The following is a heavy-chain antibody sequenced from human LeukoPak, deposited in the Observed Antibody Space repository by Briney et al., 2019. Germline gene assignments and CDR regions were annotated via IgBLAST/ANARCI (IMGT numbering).Heavy chain of an antibody. D-gene: IGHD1-26*01. J-gene: IGHJ4*02. Sequence: GGSLGLSCAASGFTFSIYSMNWVRQAPGKGLEWVSSISSSSSYIHYTDSVKGRFTISRDNAKNSLYLQMSSLTAEDTALYYCARDSAELDYWGQGTLVTVSS. CDR3: ARDSAELDY. CDR1: GFTFSIYS. CDR2: ISSSSSYI. V-gene: IGHV3-21*01.